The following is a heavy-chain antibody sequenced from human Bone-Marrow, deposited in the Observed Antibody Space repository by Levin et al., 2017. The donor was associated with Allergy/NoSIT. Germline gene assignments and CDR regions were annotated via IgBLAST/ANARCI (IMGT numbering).Heavy chain of an antibody. V-gene: IGHV1-46*01. CDR3: ARVGYDSSSYSLYFFDF. J-gene: IGHJ4*02. CDR1: GYTFTNYY. CDR2: INPSGGST. D-gene: IGHD3-22*01. Sequence: ASVKVSCKASGYTFTNYYLHWVRQAPGQGLEWMGIINPSGGSTTYAENLQGRVTMTRDTSTSTVYLELSSLRSEDTAVYYCARVGYDSSSYSLYFFDFWGQGTLVTVSS.